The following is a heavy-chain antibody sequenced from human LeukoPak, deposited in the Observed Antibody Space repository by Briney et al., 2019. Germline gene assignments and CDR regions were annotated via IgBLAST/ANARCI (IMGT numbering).Heavy chain of an antibody. CDR1: GFTFSSYW. V-gene: IGHV3-74*01. D-gene: IGHD6-6*01. CDR3: VRDKFGTLIYGSSCFDS. CDR2: INSDGSSA. Sequence: GGSLRLSCAASGFTFSSYWMHWVRQAPGKGLVWVSRINSDGSSAIYADSVKGRFTFSRDNAKNTLYLQMNSLRAEDTAVHYCVRDKFGTLIYGSSCFDSWGQGTLVTVSS. J-gene: IGHJ4*02.